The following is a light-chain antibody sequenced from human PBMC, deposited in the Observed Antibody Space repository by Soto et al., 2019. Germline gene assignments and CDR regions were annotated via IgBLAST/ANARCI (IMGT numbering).Light chain of an antibody. CDR2: KVS. J-gene: IGKJ2*01. V-gene: IGKV2-30*01. Sequence: DVVMTQSPLSLPVTLGQPASISCRSSQSLVYSNGDTYLNWFHQRPGQSPRRLFYKVSNRDSGVPDRFSGSGSCTDFTLKISRVEAEDVGIYFCMQVTRWPFTVGQGTKLEI. CDR3: MQVTRWPFT. CDR1: QSLVYSNGDTY.